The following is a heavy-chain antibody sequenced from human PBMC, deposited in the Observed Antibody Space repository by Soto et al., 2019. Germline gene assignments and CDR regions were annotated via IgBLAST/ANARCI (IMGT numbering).Heavy chain of an antibody. CDR1: GGPITSYY. CDR3: ATGRVYYGSEY. Sequence: SETLSLTCTISGGPITSYYWSWIRQPPGKGLEWIGYVYYSGSTNYNPSLKSRVTISLDTSKNQFSLKLSSVTAADTAVYYCATGRVYYGSEYWGQGVLDTVSS. J-gene: IGHJ4*02. D-gene: IGHD3-10*01. V-gene: IGHV4-59*01. CDR2: VYYSGST.